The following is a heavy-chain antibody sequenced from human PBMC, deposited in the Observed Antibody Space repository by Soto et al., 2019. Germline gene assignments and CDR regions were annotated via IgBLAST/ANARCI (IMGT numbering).Heavy chain of an antibody. Sequence: GESLKISCNGSGHIFAGYWITWVRQKPGKGLEWMGRIDPSDSQTYYSPSFRGHVTISATKSITTVFLQWSSLRASDTAMYYCARQIYDSDTGPNFQYYFDSWGQGTPVTVSS. CDR2: IDPSDSQT. V-gene: IGHV5-10-1*01. J-gene: IGHJ4*02. D-gene: IGHD3-22*01. CDR1: GHIFAGYW. CDR3: ARQIYDSDTGPNFQYYFDS.